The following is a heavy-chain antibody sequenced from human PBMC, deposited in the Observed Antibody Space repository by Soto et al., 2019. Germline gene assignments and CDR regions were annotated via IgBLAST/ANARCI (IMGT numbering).Heavy chain of an antibody. D-gene: IGHD6-13*01. CDR2: MNPNSGNT. Sequence: ASVKVSCKASGYTFTSYDINWVRQATGQGLEWMGWMNPNSGNTGYAQKFQGRVTMTRNTSISTAYMELSSLRSEDTAVYYCARGWWGSWHGDYYYYMDVWGKGTTVTVSS. V-gene: IGHV1-8*01. CDR1: GYTFTSYD. J-gene: IGHJ6*03. CDR3: ARGWWGSWHGDYYYYMDV.